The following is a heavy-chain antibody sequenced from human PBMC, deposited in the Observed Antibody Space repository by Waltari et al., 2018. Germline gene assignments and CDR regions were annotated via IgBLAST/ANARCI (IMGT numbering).Heavy chain of an antibody. V-gene: IGHV4-30-2*01. CDR2: IYHSGST. Sequence: QLQLQESGSGLVKPSQTLSLTCAVSGGSISRGGYSWRWIRQPPGKGLEWIGYIYHSGSTYYNPSLKSRVTISVDRSKNQFSLKLSSVTAADTAVYYCARVTGYYNYYYGMDVWGQGTTVTVSS. CDR1: GGSISRGGYS. CDR3: ARVTGYYNYYYGMDV. D-gene: IGHD3-9*01. J-gene: IGHJ6*02.